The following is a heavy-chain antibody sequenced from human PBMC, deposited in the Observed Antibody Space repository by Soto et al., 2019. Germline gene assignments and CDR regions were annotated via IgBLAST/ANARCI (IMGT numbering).Heavy chain of an antibody. V-gene: IGHV3-33*01. CDR2: IWYDADNK. CDR1: GFTFSSFG. Sequence: GGSLRLSCAASGFTFSSFGMHWVRQAPGKGLEWVASIWYDADNKYYVDSVKGRFTISRDNSKNTLYVQMSSLRAEDTAVYYCARDKCGGDCSTIDSWGQGTLVTVSS. J-gene: IGHJ4*02. D-gene: IGHD2-21*02. CDR3: ARDKCGGDCSTIDS.